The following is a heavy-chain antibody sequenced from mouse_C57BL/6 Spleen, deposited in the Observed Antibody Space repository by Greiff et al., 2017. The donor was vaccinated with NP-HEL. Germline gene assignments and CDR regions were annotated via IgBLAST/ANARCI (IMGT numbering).Heavy chain of an antibody. J-gene: IGHJ3*01. CDR3: ASTAQAIPWFAY. CDR2: IYPGGGYT. CDR1: GYTFTNYW. Sequence: VHLVESGAELVRPGTSVKMSCKASGYTFTNYWIGWAKQRPGHGLEWIGDIYPGGGYTNYNEKFKGKATLTADKSSTTAYMQFSSLTSEDSAIYYCASTAQAIPWFAYWGQGTLVTVSA. V-gene: IGHV1-63*01. D-gene: IGHD3-2*02.